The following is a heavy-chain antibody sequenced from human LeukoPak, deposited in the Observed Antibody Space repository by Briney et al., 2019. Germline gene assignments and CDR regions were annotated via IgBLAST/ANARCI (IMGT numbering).Heavy chain of an antibody. D-gene: IGHD1-20*01. V-gene: IGHV5-51*01. J-gene: IGHJ4*02. CDR3: ARAYDWTGFFDC. CDR1: GYTFTKYW. CDR2: IWPGDSDT. Sequence: GSLRLSCKGSGYTFTKYWIGWAGQMPGKGLDWMGIIWPGDSDTRYSPSFEGQVIITVNKSISTVYLQWSSLKASDTAMYYCARAYDWTGFFDCWGQGTLVTVSS.